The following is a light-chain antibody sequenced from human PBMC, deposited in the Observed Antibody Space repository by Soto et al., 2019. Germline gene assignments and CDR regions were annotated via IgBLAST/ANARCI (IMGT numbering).Light chain of an antibody. CDR1: QSVSSN. CDR3: HQDGNSPQT. V-gene: IGKV3-20*01. J-gene: IGKJ2*01. CDR2: GAS. Sequence: EIVMAQSPATLSVSQGESATLSCRASQSVSSNLAWYQQKPGLAPSLLIYGASSRPTGVSDRFSGGGSATDFTLTISRLEPEDSAVYYCHQDGNSPQTFGQGSKVDI.